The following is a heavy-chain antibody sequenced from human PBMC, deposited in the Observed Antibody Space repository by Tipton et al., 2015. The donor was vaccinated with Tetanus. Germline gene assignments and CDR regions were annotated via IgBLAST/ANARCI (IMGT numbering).Heavy chain of an antibody. CDR1: GYIFASYY. Sequence: QLVQSGPEVKKPGASVQISCKASGYIFASYYMHWVRQAPGQGLEWMGIIIPSGGTTRHAQKFQGRVTMTRDTSTSTVYMELSSLRSEDTAVYYCARDGGSYYTDCWGQGTLVTVSS. V-gene: IGHV1-46*01. J-gene: IGHJ4*02. CDR3: ARDGGSYYTDC. D-gene: IGHD1-26*01. CDR2: IIPSGGTT.